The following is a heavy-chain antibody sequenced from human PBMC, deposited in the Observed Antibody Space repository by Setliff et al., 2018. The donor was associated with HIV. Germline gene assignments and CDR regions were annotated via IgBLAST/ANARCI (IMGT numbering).Heavy chain of an antibody. CDR1: GGSISSYY. CDR3: ARVRYSSCWYSHAFDI. V-gene: IGHV4-59*01. J-gene: IGHJ3*02. CDR2: IYYSGST. Sequence: SETLSLTCTVSGGSISSYYWSWIRQPPGKGLEWIGYIYYSGSTNYNPSLKSRVTISVDTSKNQFSLKLSSVTAADTAVYYCARVRYSSCWYSHAFDIWGQGTMVTVSS. D-gene: IGHD6-19*01.